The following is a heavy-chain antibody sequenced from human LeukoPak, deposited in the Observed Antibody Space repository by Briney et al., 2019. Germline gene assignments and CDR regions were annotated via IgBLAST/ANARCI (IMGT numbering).Heavy chain of an antibody. J-gene: IGHJ5*02. Sequence: PSETLSLTCTVSGYSISSGYYWGWIRQPPGKGLEWIGSIYHSGSTYYNPSLKSRVTISVDTSKNQFSLKLSSVTAADTAVYYCARGEPGAFDPWGQGTLVTVSS. CDR3: ARGEPGAFDP. V-gene: IGHV4-38-2*02. D-gene: IGHD1-14*01. CDR1: GYSISSGYY. CDR2: IYHSGST.